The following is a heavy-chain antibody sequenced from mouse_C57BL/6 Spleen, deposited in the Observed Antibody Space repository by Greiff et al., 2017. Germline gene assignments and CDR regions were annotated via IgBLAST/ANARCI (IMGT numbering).Heavy chain of an antibody. Sequence: QVQLQQSGAELAKPGASVKLSCKASGYTFTSYWMHWVKQRPGQGLEWIGYINPSSGYTKYNQKFKDKATLTADKSSSTAYMQLSSLTYEDSAVXYCATPTITTAHYAMDYWGQGTSVTVSS. CDR3: ATPTITTAHYAMDY. D-gene: IGHD1-1*01. J-gene: IGHJ4*01. CDR2: INPSSGYT. CDR1: GYTFTSYW. V-gene: IGHV1-7*01.